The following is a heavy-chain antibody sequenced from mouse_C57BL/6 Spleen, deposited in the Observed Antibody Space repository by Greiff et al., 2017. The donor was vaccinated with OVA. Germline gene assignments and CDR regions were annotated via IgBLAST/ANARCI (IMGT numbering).Heavy chain of an antibody. CDR2: ISSGSSTI. CDR3: ARGDYDGDYYAMDY. V-gene: IGHV5-17*01. J-gene: IGHJ4*01. D-gene: IGHD2-4*01. Sequence: DVKLVESGGGLVKPGGSLKLSCAASGFTFSDYGMHWVRQAPEKGLEWVAYISSGSSTIYYADTVKGRFTISRDNAKNTLFLQMTSLRSEDTAMYYCARGDYDGDYYAMDYWGQGTSVTVSS. CDR1: GFTFSDYG.